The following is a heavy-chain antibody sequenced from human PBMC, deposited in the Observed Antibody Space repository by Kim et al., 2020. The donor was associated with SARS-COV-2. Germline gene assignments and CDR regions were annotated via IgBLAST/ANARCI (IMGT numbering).Heavy chain of an antibody. CDR3: ARPAVDSADWYFDL. D-gene: IGHD6-19*01. Sequence: GGSLRLSCAASGLSVSSYAMHWVRQAPGRGLEWVALMSYDGSSEFYADSVKGRFTISRDNAKNTLYLQLSSLRTEDTAVYYCARPAVDSADWYFDLWGRG. V-gene: IGHV3-30*04. CDR1: GLSVSSYA. J-gene: IGHJ2*01. CDR2: MSYDGSSE.